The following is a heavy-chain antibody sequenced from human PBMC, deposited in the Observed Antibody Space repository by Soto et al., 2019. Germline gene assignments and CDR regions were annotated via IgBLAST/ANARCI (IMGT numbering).Heavy chain of an antibody. D-gene: IGHD2-21*02. CDR1: GFTFSDYY. CDR2: ISSSSSYT. CDR3: AREGQVTAMLGGAFDI. Sequence: QVQLVESGGGLVKPGGSLRLSCAASGFTFSDYYMSWIRQAPGKGLEWVSYISSSSSYTNYADSVKGRFTISRDNAKNSLYMQMNSLRAEDTAVYYCAREGQVTAMLGGAFDIWGQGTMVTVSS. V-gene: IGHV3-11*06. J-gene: IGHJ3*02.